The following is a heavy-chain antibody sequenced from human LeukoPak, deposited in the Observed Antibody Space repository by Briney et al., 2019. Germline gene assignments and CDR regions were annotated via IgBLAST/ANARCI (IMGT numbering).Heavy chain of an antibody. J-gene: IGHJ4*02. D-gene: IGHD4-17*01. CDR1: GFTVSSNY. CDR3: ARGLYGDYPNYFDY. V-gene: IGHV3-53*01. Sequence: GGSLRLSCAASGFTVSSNYMSWVRQAPGKGLEWVSVIYSGGSTYYADSVKGRFTISRDNSKNTLYLQMNSPRAEDTAVYYCARGLYGDYPNYFDYWGQGTLVTVSS. CDR2: IYSGGST.